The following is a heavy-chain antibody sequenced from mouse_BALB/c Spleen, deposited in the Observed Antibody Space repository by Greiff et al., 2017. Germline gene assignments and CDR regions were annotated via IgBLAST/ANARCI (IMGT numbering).Heavy chain of an antibody. CDR1: GFTFSSYG. CDR3: ARDERGYFDV. Sequence: EVKVEESGGGLVQPGGSLKLSCAASGFTFSSYGMSWVRQTPDKRLELVATINSNGGSTYYPDSVKGRFTISRDNAKNTLYLQMSSLKSEDTAMYYCARDERGYFDVWGAGTTVTVSS. V-gene: IGHV5-6-3*01. CDR2: INSNGGST. J-gene: IGHJ1*01.